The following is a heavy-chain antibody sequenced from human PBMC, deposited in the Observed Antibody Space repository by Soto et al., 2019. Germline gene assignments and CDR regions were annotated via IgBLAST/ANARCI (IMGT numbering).Heavy chain of an antibody. CDR1: GYTFSNYG. V-gene: IGHV1-18*01. D-gene: IGHD2-2*01. J-gene: IGHJ5*02. CDR3: ARVPFANSSTSCPS. CDR2: INTYNGNT. Sequence: ASVKVSCKASGYTFSNYGVSWVRQAPGQGLEWMGWINTYNGNTNYAQKLQGRVTITADESTSTAYMELSSLRSEDTAVYYCARVPFANSSTSCPSWGQGTLVTVSS.